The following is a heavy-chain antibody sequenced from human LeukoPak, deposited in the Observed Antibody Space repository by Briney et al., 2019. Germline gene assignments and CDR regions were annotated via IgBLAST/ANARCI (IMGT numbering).Heavy chain of an antibody. D-gene: IGHD7-27*01. CDR3: ARQPITGEFDY. J-gene: IGHJ4*02. Sequence: PSETLSLTCTVSGGSISSSNYYWVWIRQPPSKGLEWIGSMYYSGSIFYNPSLKSRVTISINTSKNQFSLKLSSVTAADTAVYYCARQPITGEFDYWGQGTLVTVSS. CDR1: GGSISSSNYY. V-gene: IGHV4-39*01. CDR2: MYYSGSI.